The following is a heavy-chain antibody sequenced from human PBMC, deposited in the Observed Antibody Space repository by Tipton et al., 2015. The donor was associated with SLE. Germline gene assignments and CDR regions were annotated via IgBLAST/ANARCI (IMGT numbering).Heavy chain of an antibody. J-gene: IGHJ6*02. V-gene: IGHV4-30-4*01. CDR3: ARDRSPSGYSSSSWTGMDV. CDR2: IYYSGST. CDR1: GGSISSGDYY. D-gene: IGHD6-6*01. Sequence: TLSLTCTVSGGSISSGDYYWSWIRQPPGKGLEWIGYIYYSGSTYYNPSLKSRVTISVDTSKNQFSLKLSSVTAADTAVYYCARDRSPSGYSSSSWTGMDVWGQGTTVTVSS.